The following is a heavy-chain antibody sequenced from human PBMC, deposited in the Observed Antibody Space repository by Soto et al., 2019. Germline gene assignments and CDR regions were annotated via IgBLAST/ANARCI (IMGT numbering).Heavy chain of an antibody. CDR3: VKPGSYSYYFDY. J-gene: IGHJ4*02. Sequence: EGCLRISCSTSGFTLIRSAIPLVRQTPGKGLEYVSAISSNGGSTYYADSVKGRFTISRDNSKNTLYLQMSSLRAEDTAVYYCVKPGSYSYYFDYCGQGTLVTVSS. CDR2: ISSNGGST. D-gene: IGHD1-26*01. CDR1: GFTLIRSA. V-gene: IGHV3-64D*06.